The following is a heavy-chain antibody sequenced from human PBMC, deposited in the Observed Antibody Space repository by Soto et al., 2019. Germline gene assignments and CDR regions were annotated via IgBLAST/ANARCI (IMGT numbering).Heavy chain of an antibody. V-gene: IGHV3-21*01. Sequence: GGSLRLSCAASGFTFSSYSMNWVRQAPGKGLEWVSSISSSSSYIYYADSVKGRFTISRDNAKNSLYLQMNSLRAEDTAVYYCARARNGDYYYYYMDVWGKGTTVTVSS. CDR3: ARARNGDYYYYYMDV. D-gene: IGHD1-1*01. J-gene: IGHJ6*03. CDR1: GFTFSSYS. CDR2: ISSSSSYI.